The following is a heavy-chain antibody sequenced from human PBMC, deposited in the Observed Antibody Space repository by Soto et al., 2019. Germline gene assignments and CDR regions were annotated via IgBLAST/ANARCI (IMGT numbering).Heavy chain of an antibody. CDR3: ARGDSDCSSTSCLSWFDP. CDR2: INPNSGGT. J-gene: IGHJ5*02. Sequence: ASVKVSCKASGYTFTGYYMHCVRQAPGQVLEWMGWINPNSGGTNYAQKFQGRVTMTRDTSISTAYMELSRLRSDDTAVYYCARGDSDCSSTSCLSWFDPWGQGTLVTVSS. V-gene: IGHV1-2*02. D-gene: IGHD2-2*01. CDR1: GYTFTGYY.